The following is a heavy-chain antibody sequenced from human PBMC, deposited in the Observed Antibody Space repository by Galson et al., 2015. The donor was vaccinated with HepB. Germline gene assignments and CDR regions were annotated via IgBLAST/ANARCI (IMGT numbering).Heavy chain of an antibody. D-gene: IGHD6-19*01. CDR1: GYSFTSYW. Sequence: QSGAEVTKPGESLKISCKGSGYSFTSYWIDWERQMPGKGLEWMGIIYPGDSDTRYSPSFQGQVTISADKSISTAYLQWSSLKASDTAMYYCARHGVSLAVAFDYWGQGTLVTVSS. J-gene: IGHJ4*02. V-gene: IGHV5-51*01. CDR2: IYPGDSDT. CDR3: ARHGVSLAVAFDY.